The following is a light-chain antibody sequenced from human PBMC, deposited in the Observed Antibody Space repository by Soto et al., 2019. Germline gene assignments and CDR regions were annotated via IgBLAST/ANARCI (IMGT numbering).Light chain of an antibody. CDR3: SSYAGSNNFV. CDR2: EVS. J-gene: IGLJ1*01. Sequence: QSVLTQPASVSGSPGQAITVSCSGTSSDIGAHNFVSWYQQHPGKAPKLMIYEVSKRPSGVPDRFSGSKSGNTASLTVSGLQAEDEADYYCSSYAGSNNFVFGTGTKVTVL. CDR1: SSDIGAHNF. V-gene: IGLV2-8*01.